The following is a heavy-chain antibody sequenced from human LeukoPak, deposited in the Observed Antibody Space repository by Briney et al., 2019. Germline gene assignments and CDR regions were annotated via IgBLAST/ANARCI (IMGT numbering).Heavy chain of an antibody. Sequence: SQTLSLTCTVSGGSISSGGYYWSWIRQPPGKGLEWIGYIYHSGNAYYNPSLKSRVTISLDRSQNQFSLRLSSVTAADTAVYYCSRFTVVVPATLDDAFDIWGQGTLVPVSS. J-gene: IGHJ3*02. CDR2: IYHSGNA. CDR3: SRFTVVVPATLDDAFDI. V-gene: IGHV4-30-2*01. D-gene: IGHD2-2*01. CDR1: GGSISSGGYY.